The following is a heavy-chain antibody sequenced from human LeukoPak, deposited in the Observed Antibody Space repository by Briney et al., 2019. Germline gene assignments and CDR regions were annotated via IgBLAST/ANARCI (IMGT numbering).Heavy chain of an antibody. J-gene: IGHJ3*02. V-gene: IGHV3-33*03. D-gene: IGHD6-13*01. CDR2: IWYDGSNK. CDR3: AKDIAAAVLYAFDI. CDR1: GFTFSSYG. Sequence: GGSLRLSCAASGFTFSSYGMHWVRQAPGKGLEWVAVIWYDGSNKYYADSVKGRFTISRDNAKNSLYLQMNSLRAEDMALYYCAKDIAAAVLYAFDIWGQGTMVTVSS.